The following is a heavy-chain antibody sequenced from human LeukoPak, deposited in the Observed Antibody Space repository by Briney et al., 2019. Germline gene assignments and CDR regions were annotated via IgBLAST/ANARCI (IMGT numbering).Heavy chain of an antibody. D-gene: IGHD6-19*01. J-gene: IGHJ4*02. CDR3: ARGDSSGWLDY. Sequence: PSGTLSLTCAVSGGSISSSNWWSWVRQPPGKGLEWIGEINHSGSTNYNPSLKSRVTISVDTSKNQFSLKLSSVTAADTAVYYCARGDSSGWLDYWGQGTLVTVSS. CDR2: INHSGST. V-gene: IGHV4-4*02. CDR1: GGSISSSNW.